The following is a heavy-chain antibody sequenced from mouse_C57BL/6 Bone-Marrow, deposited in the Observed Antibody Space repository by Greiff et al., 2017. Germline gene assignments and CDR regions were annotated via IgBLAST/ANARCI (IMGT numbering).Heavy chain of an antibody. CDR2: IHPSDSDT. J-gene: IGHJ1*03. D-gene: IGHD1-1*01. V-gene: IGHV1-74*01. Sequence: QVQLKESGAELVKPGASVKVSCKASGYTFASYWMHWVKQRPGQGLEWIGRIHPSDSDTNYNQKFKGKATLTVDKSSSTAYMQLSSLTSEDSAVYYCAIFITTVVATWDWYFDVWGTGTTVTVSS. CDR1: GYTFASYW. CDR3: AIFITTVVATWDWYFDV.